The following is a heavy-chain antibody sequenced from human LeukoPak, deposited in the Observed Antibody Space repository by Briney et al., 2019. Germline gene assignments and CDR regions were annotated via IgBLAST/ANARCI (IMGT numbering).Heavy chain of an antibody. V-gene: IGHV1-18*01. CDR2: ISAYNGNT. Sequence: ASVKVSCKASGYTFTSYGISWVRQAPGQGLEWMGWISAYNGNTNYAQKLQGRVTMTTDTSTSTAYMELRSLRSDDTAVYYCARALHVISSWDLTGNWFGPWGQGTLVTVSS. J-gene: IGHJ5*02. CDR3: ARALHVISSWDLTGNWFGP. D-gene: IGHD6-13*01. CDR1: GYTFTSYG.